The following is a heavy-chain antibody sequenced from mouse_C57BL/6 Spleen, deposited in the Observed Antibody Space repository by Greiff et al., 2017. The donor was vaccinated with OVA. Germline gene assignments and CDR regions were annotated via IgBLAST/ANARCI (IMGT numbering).Heavy chain of an antibody. Sequence: VQLQQSGPELVKPGASVKIPCKASGYTFTDYNMDWVKQSHGKSLEWIGDINPNNGGTIYNQKFKGKATLTVDKSSSTAYMELRSLTSEDTAVYYCAREGYYYGSSPGYWYFDVWGTGTTVTVSS. CDR3: AREGYYYGSSPGYWYFDV. J-gene: IGHJ1*03. D-gene: IGHD1-1*01. V-gene: IGHV1-18*01. CDR1: GYTFTDYN. CDR2: INPNNGGT.